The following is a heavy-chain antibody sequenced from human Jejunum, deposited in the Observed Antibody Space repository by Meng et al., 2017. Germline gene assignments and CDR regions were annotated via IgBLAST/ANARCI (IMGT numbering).Heavy chain of an antibody. V-gene: IGHV4-4*02. J-gene: IGHJ5*02. CDR3: ARASVGNCGGDCYSPHWFDP. D-gene: IGHD2-21*02. CDR2: IYHSGST. CDR1: GGSIGSDNW. Sequence: QVQVQESGPGLVKPSGTLSLTCAVSGGSIGSDNWWNWVRQPPGKGLEWIGEIYHSGSTNYNPSLKSRVTISVDRSKNQFSLKLTSVTAADTAVYYCARASVGNCGGDCYSPHWFDPWGQGTLVTVSS.